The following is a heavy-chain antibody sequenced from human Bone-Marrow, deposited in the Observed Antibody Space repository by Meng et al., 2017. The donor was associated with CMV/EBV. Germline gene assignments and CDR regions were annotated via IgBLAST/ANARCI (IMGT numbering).Heavy chain of an antibody. CDR1: GFTFSSYE. CDR2: ISVSGSTT. Sequence: GGSLRLSCAASGFTFSSYEMNWVRQAPGKGLEWVSYISVSGSTTHYADSVKGRFTISRDNAKNSLYLQMNSLRAEDTAVYYCARDSRYSSSWHDSDYYYFGMDVWGQGTTVTVSS. CDR3: ARDSRYSSSWHDSDYYYFGMDV. V-gene: IGHV3-48*03. J-gene: IGHJ6*02. D-gene: IGHD6-13*01.